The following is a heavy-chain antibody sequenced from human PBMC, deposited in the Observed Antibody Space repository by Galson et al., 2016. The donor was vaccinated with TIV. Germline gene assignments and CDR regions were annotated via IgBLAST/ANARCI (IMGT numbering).Heavy chain of an antibody. Sequence: VSCKASGYGFTAFYIHWVRQAPGQGLEWMGWINPTSGDTKYAQKFQDRVTMTSDTSISTAYMELSRLTYDDTAVYYCARTVPCGGDCYFFDYWGQGTLVTVSS. CDR1: GYGFTAFY. D-gene: IGHD2-21*02. CDR2: INPTSGDT. J-gene: IGHJ4*02. CDR3: ARTVPCGGDCYFFDY. V-gene: IGHV1-2*02.